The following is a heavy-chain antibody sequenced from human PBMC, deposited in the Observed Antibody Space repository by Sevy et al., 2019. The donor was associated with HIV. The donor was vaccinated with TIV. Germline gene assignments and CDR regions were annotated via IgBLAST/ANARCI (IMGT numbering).Heavy chain of an antibody. CDR1: GFTFSSYG. CDR2: ISYDGSNK. Sequence: GGSLRLSCAASGFTFSSYGMHWVRQAPGKGLEWVAVISYDGSNKYYADSVKGRFTISRDNSKNTLYLQMNSLRAEDTAVYYGAKDGAPHYYDSSGYFGSWGQGTLVTVSS. CDR3: AKDGAPHYYDSSGYFGS. D-gene: IGHD3-22*01. J-gene: IGHJ4*02. V-gene: IGHV3-30*18.